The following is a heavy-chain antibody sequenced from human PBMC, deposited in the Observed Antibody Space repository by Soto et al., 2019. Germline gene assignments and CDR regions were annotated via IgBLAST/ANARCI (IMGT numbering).Heavy chain of an antibody. CDR3: ARDRQFAL. J-gene: IGHJ4*02. Sequence: GGSLRLACAASGFTVSSYSMSWVRQAPGKGLEWVSGFRTGGDDATTYYADTLQGRVTMTTDTSTNTVYMELMSLTYDDTAVYYCARDRQFALWGQGTLVTVSS. CDR1: GFTVSSYS. CDR2: FRTGGDDATT. V-gene: IGHV3-23*01.